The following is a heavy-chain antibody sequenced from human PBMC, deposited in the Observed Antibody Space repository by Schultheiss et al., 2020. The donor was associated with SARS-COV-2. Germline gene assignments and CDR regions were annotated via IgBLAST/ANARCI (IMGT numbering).Heavy chain of an antibody. CDR2: IYYSGST. CDR1: GGSISSYY. D-gene: IGHD5-12*01. V-gene: IGHV4-59*05. J-gene: IGHJ6*02. Sequence: SETLSLTCTVSGGSISSYYWSWIRQPAGKGLEWIGSIYYSGSTYYNPSLKSRVTISVDTSKNQFSLKLSSVTAADTAVYYCASGVRVATPIGYYYYGMDVLGQGTTVNVSS. CDR3: ASGVRVATPIGYYYYGMDV.